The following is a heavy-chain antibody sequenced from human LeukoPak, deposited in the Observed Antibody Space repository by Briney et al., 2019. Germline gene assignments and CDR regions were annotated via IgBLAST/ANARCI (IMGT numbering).Heavy chain of an antibody. D-gene: IGHD1-1*01. CDR1: GGSFSSYY. CDR3: ARDRTTILGNWFDP. J-gene: IGHJ5*02. CDR2: ISQSGST. V-gene: IGHV4-34*01. Sequence: SETLSLTCAVYGGSFSSYYWSWIRQPPGKGLEWIGKISQSGSTNYNPSLKSRVAISVDTSKNQFSLKLTSVTAADTAVYYCARDRTTILGNWFDPWGQGTLVTVSS.